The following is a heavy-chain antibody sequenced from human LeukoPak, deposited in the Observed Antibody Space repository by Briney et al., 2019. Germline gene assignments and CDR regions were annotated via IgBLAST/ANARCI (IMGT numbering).Heavy chain of an antibody. D-gene: IGHD1-26*01. V-gene: IGHV4-34*01. Sequence: SETLSLTCAVYGGSFSGYYWSWIRQPPGKGLEWIGEINHSGSTNYNPSLKSRVTISVDTSKNQLSLKLYSVTAADTAVYYCARVTESGTDPWGQGILVTVSS. CDR2: INHSGST. J-gene: IGHJ5*02. CDR1: GGSFSGYY. CDR3: ARVTESGTDP.